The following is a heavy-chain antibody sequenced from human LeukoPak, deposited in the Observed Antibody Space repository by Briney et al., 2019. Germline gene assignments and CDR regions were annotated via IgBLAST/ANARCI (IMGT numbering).Heavy chain of an antibody. D-gene: IGHD3-10*01. CDR2: INHSGST. V-gene: IGHV4-34*01. Sequence: SETLSLTCAVYGGSFSGYYWSWIRQPPGKGLEWIGEINHSGSTNYNPSLKSRVTISIDTSKNQFSLKLSSVTAADTAVYYCARDGRYGSGDYYFDYWGQGTLVTVSS. CDR1: GGSFSGYY. J-gene: IGHJ4*02. CDR3: ARDGRYGSGDYYFDY.